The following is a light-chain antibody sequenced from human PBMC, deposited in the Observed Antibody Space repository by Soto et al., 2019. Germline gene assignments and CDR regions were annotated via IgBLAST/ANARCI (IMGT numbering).Light chain of an antibody. CDR2: GNS. J-gene: IGLJ3*02. Sequence: QAVVTQPPSVSGAPGQRVTISCTGSSSNIGAGYDVHWYQQLPGTAPKLLIYGNSNRPSGVPDRFSGSKSGTSASLAITGLQAEYEADYYCQSYDISLSGWVFGGGPKLTVL. CDR3: QSYDISLSGWV. V-gene: IGLV1-40*01. CDR1: SSNIGAGYD.